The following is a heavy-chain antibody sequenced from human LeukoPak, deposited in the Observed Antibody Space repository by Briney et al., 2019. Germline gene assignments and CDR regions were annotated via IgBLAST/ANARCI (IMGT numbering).Heavy chain of an antibody. J-gene: IGHJ4*02. D-gene: IGHD6-13*01. CDR1: GFTFSSYW. CDR3: VKDLYKGDTASWYFFHY. V-gene: IGHV3-7*01. Sequence: GGSLRLSCAASGFTFSSYWMSWVRQAPGKGLEWVANIKQDGSEEYYVDSVKGRFAISRDNAKNSLYLQLSSLRAEDTAMYHCVKDLYKGDTASWYFFHYWGQGTLVTVSS. CDR2: IKQDGSEE.